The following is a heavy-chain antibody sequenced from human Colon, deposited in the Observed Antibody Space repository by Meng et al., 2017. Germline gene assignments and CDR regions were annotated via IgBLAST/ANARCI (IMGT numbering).Heavy chain of an antibody. Sequence: ASVKVSCKASGYTFTSYGISWVRQAPGQGLEWMGWISTYNGNTNYAQKVQGRVTMTTDTSTSTAYMELRSLRSDDTAVYYCVRVKFQSGDAFDIWGQGTMVPSPQ. CDR3: VRVKFQSGDAFDI. J-gene: IGHJ3*02. CDR2: ISTYNGNT. V-gene: IGHV1-18*01. CDR1: GYTFTSYG.